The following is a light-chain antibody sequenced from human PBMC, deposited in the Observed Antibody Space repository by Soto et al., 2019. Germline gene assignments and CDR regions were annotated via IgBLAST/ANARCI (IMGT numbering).Light chain of an antibody. CDR3: SSYTSSSTPYV. Sequence: QSELTQPASVSGSPGQSITISCNGTSIDVGGYNYVSWYQQHPGKAPKLMIYDVSNRPSGVSNRFSGSKSGNTASLTISGLQAEDEADYYCSSYTSSSTPYVFGTGTKVTVL. J-gene: IGLJ1*01. V-gene: IGLV2-14*01. CDR2: DVS. CDR1: SIDVGGYNY.